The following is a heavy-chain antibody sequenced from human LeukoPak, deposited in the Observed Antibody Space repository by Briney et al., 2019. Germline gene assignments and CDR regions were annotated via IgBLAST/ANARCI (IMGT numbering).Heavy chain of an antibody. CDR2: INAGKGNT. J-gene: IGHJ6*02. D-gene: IGHD6-13*01. CDR3: ARRITAAGPAGPYYYYGMDV. Sequence: ASVKVSCKASGYTFTSYAMHWVRQAPGQRPEWMGWINAGKGNTKYSQKFQGRVTITRDTSASTAYMEVSRLRSEDTAVYYCARRITAAGPAGPYYYYGMDVWGQGSTVTVSS. CDR1: GYTFTSYA. V-gene: IGHV1-3*01.